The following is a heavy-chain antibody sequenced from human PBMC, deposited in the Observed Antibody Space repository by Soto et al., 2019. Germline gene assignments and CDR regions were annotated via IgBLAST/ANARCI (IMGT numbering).Heavy chain of an antibody. Sequence: SETLSLTCTVSGASISSGDYFWSWIRQSPGKGLQWIGYIYDSGSSYYNPSLKSRVTMSVDTSKNQFSLKRSCVTAADTAVYYCAREKGYISGPKNFDYWGQGTLVTVSS. CDR2: IYDSGSS. J-gene: IGHJ4*02. CDR1: GASISSGDYF. CDR3: AREKGYISGPKNFDY. D-gene: IGHD5-12*01. V-gene: IGHV4-30-4*01.